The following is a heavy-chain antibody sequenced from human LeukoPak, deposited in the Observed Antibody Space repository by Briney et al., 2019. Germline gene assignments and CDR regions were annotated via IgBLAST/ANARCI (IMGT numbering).Heavy chain of an antibody. Sequence: GASVKVSCKASGGTFSSYAISWVRQAPGQGLEWMGGIIPIFGTANYAQKFQGRVTITTDESTSTAYMELSSLRSEDTAVYYCARHYYDSSGYYRGYFDYWGQGTLVTVSS. CDR3: ARHYYDSSGYYRGYFDY. J-gene: IGHJ4*02. D-gene: IGHD3-22*01. CDR1: GGTFSSYA. CDR2: IIPIFGTA. V-gene: IGHV1-69*05.